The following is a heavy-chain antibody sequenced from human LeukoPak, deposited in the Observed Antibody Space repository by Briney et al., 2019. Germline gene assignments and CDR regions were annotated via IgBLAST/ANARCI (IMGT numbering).Heavy chain of an antibody. D-gene: IGHD1-20*01. CDR2: INPNSGGT. CDR3: APYLEPHDAFDI. Sequence: ASVKVSCKASGYTFTGYYMHWVRQAPGQGLEWMGWINPNSGGTNYAQKFQGRVTMTRDTSISTAYMELSRLRSDDTAVYYCAPYLEPHDAFDIWGQGTMGTVSS. V-gene: IGHV1-2*02. CDR1: GYTFTGYY. J-gene: IGHJ3*02.